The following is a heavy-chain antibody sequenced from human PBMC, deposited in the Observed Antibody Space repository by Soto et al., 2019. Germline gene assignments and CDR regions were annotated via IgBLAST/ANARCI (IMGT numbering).Heavy chain of an antibody. CDR3: ASDIVVVPAAIYDAFDI. CDR2: INSDGSRT. CDR1: GFTFSSYW. V-gene: IGHV3-74*01. Sequence: EVQLVESGGGLVQPGGSLRLSCAASGFTFSSYWMHWVRQAPGKGLVWVSRINSDGSRTSYADSVKGRFTISRDNAKNTLYLQMNSLRAEDTAVYYCASDIVVVPAAIYDAFDIWGQGTMVTVSS. D-gene: IGHD2-2*01. J-gene: IGHJ3*02.